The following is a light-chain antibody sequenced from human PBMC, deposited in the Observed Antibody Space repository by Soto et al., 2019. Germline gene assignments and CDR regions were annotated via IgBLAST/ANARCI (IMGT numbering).Light chain of an antibody. CDR2: DAS. CDR1: QSVSSD. CDR3: QQRSTWPLT. Sequence: EIVLTQSPATLSLSPGERATRSCSAPQSVSSDLAWYQHKPGQAPRLLIYDASNRATGIPARFSGSGSGTDFTLTISSLEPEDFAVYYCQQRSTWPLTFGGGTKVEIK. V-gene: IGKV3-11*01. J-gene: IGKJ4*01.